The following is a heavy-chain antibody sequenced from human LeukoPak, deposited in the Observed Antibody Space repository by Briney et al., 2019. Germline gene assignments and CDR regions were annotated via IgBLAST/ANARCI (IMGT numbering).Heavy chain of an antibody. D-gene: IGHD3-22*01. V-gene: IGHV4-39*01. J-gene: IGHJ5*02. CDR3: AAARPEYYFDSRGSHPAPFDP. Sequence: SETLSLTCTVSGASTSSSAFFWAWIRQPPGKGLEWIGNIYYNGNTHYNPSLKSRVTISTDTSNYQFSLRLGSVSAADTAVYFCAAARPEYYFDSRGSHPAPFDPWGQGTLVTVSS. CDR1: GASTSSSAFF. CDR2: IYYNGNT.